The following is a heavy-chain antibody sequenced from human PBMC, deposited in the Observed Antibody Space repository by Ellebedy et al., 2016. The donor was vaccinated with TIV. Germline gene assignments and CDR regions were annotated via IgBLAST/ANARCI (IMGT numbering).Heavy chain of an antibody. CDR1: GGSFSGYY. J-gene: IGHJ4*02. V-gene: IGHV4-34*01. Sequence: MPSETLSLTCAVYGGSFSGYYWSWIRQPPGKGLEWIGEINHSGSTNYNPSLKSRVTISVDTSKNQFSLKLSSVTAADTAVYYCARHVSSSWYNPRGYFDYWGQGTLVTVSS. D-gene: IGHD6-13*01. CDR2: INHSGST. CDR3: ARHVSSSWYNPRGYFDY.